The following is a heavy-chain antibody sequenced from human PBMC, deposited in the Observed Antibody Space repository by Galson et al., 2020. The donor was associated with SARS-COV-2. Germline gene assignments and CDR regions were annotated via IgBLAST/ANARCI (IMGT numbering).Heavy chain of an antibody. CDR1: GFTFSSYG. CDR3: AGDPRGGGGSGDFDY. Sequence: QLGESLKISCAASGFTFSSYGMHWVRQAPGKGLGWVAVIWYDGSKKYYADSVKGGFTISRDNSKNTLYLQMNSLRAEDTAVYYCAGDPRGGGGSGDFDYGGQGTLVTVSA. D-gene: IGHD2-15*01. V-gene: IGHV3-33*01. J-gene: IGHJ4*02. CDR2: IWYDGSKK.